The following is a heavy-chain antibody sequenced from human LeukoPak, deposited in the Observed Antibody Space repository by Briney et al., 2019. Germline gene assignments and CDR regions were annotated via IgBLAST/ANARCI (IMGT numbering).Heavy chain of an antibody. CDR3: ARENPYGSGSYSFDY. CDR1: GYTFTNYG. Sequence: EASVTVSCKASGYTFTNYGISWVRQAAGQGLEWMGWISAYNGNTNYAQKLQGRVTMTTDTSTSTAYMELRSLRSDDTSVYYCARENPYGSGSYSFDYWGQGTLVTVSS. V-gene: IGHV1-18*01. CDR2: ISAYNGNT. J-gene: IGHJ4*02. D-gene: IGHD3-10*01.